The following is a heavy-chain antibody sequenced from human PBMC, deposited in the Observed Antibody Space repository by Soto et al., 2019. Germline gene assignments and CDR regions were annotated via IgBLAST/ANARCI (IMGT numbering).Heavy chain of an antibody. Sequence: EVQLLESGGGLVQPGGSLRLSCTASGFTFSDHAMTWVRQAPGKGLECLSGISGGGSGAYYTDSVKGRFTVSRANYNNTLFLQMDSGRVEYTAVYYCAIDLWWYTHWGQGTLVTVSS. CDR2: ISGGGSGA. D-gene: IGHD2-15*01. J-gene: IGHJ4*02. CDR3: AIDLWWYTH. V-gene: IGHV3-23*01. CDR1: GFTFSDHA.